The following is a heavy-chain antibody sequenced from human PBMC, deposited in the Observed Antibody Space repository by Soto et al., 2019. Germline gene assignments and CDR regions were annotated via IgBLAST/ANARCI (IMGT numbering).Heavy chain of an antibody. CDR2: VSDSGGSI. V-gene: IGHV3-23*01. Sequence: GGSLRLSCAASGFTFSNYAMSWVRQAPGTGLEWVSSVSDSGGSIYYADSVKGRFTISRDNSKNTLYLQMSSLRAEDTALYYCAKNQERELPRVIDFWGQGTLVTVSS. D-gene: IGHD1-7*01. CDR3: AKNQERELPRVIDF. CDR1: GFTFSNYA. J-gene: IGHJ4*02.